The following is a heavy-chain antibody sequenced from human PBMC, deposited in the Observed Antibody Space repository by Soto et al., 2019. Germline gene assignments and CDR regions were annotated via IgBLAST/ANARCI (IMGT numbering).Heavy chain of an antibody. CDR2: IYYSGST. J-gene: IGHJ4*02. Sequence: SETLSLTCTVSGGSISSYYWSWIRQPPGKGLEWIGYIYYSGSTNYNPSLKSRVTISVDTSKNQFSLKLSSVTAADTAVYYCARSKAYDYDSSGYSPFDYWGQGTLVTVSS. V-gene: IGHV4-59*12. CDR3: ARSKAYDYDSSGYSPFDY. CDR1: GGSISSYY. D-gene: IGHD3-22*01.